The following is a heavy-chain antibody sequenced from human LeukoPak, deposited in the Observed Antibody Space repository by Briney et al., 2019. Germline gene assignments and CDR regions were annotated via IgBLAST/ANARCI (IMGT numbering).Heavy chain of an antibody. Sequence: ASVKVSCKASGYTFTSYDISWVRQATGQGLEWMGWMNPNSGNTGYAQKFQGRVTMTRNTSIGTAYMELSSLRSEDTAVYYCARGRYSGWHGMVYRWFDPWGQGTLVTVSS. J-gene: IGHJ5*02. V-gene: IGHV1-8*01. CDR1: GYTFTSYD. CDR2: MNPNSGNT. D-gene: IGHD6-19*01. CDR3: ARGRYSGWHGMVYRWFDP.